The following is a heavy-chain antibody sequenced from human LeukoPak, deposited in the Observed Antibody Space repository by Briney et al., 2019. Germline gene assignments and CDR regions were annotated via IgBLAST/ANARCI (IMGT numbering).Heavy chain of an antibody. CDR2: INPNSGGT. D-gene: IGHD1-26*01. J-gene: IGHJ4*02. CDR1: GGTFSSYA. Sequence: ASVKVSCKASGGTFSSYAISWVRQAPGQGLEWMGWINPNSGGTNYAQKFQGRVTMTRDTSISTAYMELSRLRSDDTAVYYCARGYRAWELPSGYWGQGTLVTVSS. CDR3: ARGYRAWELPSGY. V-gene: IGHV1-2*02.